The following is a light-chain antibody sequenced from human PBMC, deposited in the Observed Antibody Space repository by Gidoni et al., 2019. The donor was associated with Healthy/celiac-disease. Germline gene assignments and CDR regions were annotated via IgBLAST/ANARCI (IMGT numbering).Light chain of an antibody. V-gene: IGLV3-19*01. CDR3: TSRDSGNVV. Sequence: SSELTQDPAVSVALGQTVRITCQGDSLIIYYASWYQKKTGQAPVLVIYGKNNRPSVIPDRFSGSSSGNTASLTITGAQAEDEADYYCTSRDSGNVVFGGGTKLTVL. CDR1: SLIIYY. CDR2: GKN. J-gene: IGLJ2*01.